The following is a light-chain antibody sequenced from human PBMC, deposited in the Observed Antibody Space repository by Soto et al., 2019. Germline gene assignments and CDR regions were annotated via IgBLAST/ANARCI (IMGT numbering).Light chain of an antibody. J-gene: IGKJ4*01. Sequence: EIVLTQSPGTLSLSPGERATLSCRASQSISSNYLAWYQQRPGQAPRLLIYGASSRATGIPDRFSGSGSGTDCTLTISRLEPEDVAVYYCQQYGTSPLTFGGGTKVEIK. V-gene: IGKV3-20*01. CDR1: QSISSNY. CDR2: GAS. CDR3: QQYGTSPLT.